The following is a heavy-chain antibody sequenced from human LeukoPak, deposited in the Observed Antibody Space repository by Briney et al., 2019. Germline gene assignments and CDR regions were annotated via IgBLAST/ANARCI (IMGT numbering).Heavy chain of an antibody. CDR3: AKDPRDISTGNYDEFDI. CDR1: GYTFSNYC. V-gene: IGHV1-46*01. J-gene: IGHJ3*02. Sequence: ALVKVSCKASGYTFSNYCMHWVRQAPGQGLEWLGIINPSLQIPIYAQTFQGRVTMTTDMSTSTFYMELSNLVSEDTAVYYCAKDPRDISTGNYDEFDIWGQGTMVTVSS. D-gene: IGHD3-9*01. CDR2: INPSLQIP.